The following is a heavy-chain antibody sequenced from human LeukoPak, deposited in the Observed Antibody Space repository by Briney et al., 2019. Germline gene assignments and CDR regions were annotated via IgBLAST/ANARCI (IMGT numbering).Heavy chain of an antibody. D-gene: IGHD3-3*01. J-gene: IGHJ5*02. CDR3: ARDFWSGYYLKQYNWFDP. CDR2: ISSSGSTI. CDR1: GFTFSDYY. Sequence: GGSLRLSCAASGFTFSDYYMSWIRQAPGKGLEWVSYISSSGSTIHYADSVKGRFTISRDNAKNSLYLQMNSLRAEDTAVYYCARDFWSGYYLKQYNWFDPWGQGTLVTVSS. V-gene: IGHV3-11*01.